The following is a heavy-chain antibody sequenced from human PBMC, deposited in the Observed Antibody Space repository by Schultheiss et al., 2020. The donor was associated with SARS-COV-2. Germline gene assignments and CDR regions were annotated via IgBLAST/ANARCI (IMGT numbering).Heavy chain of an antibody. CDR3: ARDHNSDTYFDS. J-gene: IGHJ4*02. D-gene: IGHD1-26*01. CDR1: GFTFATYN. V-gene: IGHV3-21*01. CDR2: IRSSGRDI. Sequence: GESLKISCAASGFTFATYNMHWVRQAPGKGLEFVASIRSSGRDIYYADSMQGRFTVSRDNANNSLYLQMHSLRVEDTAVYFCARDHNSDTYFDSWGQGTLVTVSS.